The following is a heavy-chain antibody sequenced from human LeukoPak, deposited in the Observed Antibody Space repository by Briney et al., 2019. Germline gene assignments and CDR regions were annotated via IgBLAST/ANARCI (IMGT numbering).Heavy chain of an antibody. CDR3: ARSLTGSPGAFDI. D-gene: IGHD3-9*01. J-gene: IGHJ3*02. Sequence: SETLSLTCAVYGGSFSGYYWGWIRQPPGKGLEWIGEINHSGSTNYNPSLKSRVTISVDTSKNQFSLKLSSVTAADTAVYYCARSLTGSPGAFDIWGQGTMVTVSS. CDR2: INHSGST. CDR1: GGSFSGYY. V-gene: IGHV4-34*01.